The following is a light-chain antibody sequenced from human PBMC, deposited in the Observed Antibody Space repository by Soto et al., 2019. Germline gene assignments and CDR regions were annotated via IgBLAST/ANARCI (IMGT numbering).Light chain of an antibody. J-gene: IGLJ1*01. CDR1: SSDVGGYNY. CDR3: SSYTSSSALV. Sequence: QSVLTQPASVSGSPGQSITISCTGTSSDVGGYNYVSWYQQHPGKAPKLMIYDVSYRPSGVSNRFSGSKSGNTASLTISGLQAEDEADYYCSSYTSSSALVFGTGTRSPS. CDR2: DVS. V-gene: IGLV2-14*01.